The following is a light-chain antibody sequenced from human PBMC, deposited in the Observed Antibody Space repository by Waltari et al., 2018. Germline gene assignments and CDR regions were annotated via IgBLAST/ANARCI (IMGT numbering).Light chain of an antibody. CDR1: SSDVGSYNR. Sequence: QSALTQPPSVSGSPGQSVTISCTGPSSDVGSYNRFSWYQQPPGPAPKLMIYEVSNRPSGVPDRFSGSKSGNTASLTISGLQAEDEADYYCTSYTTRNTYVFGTGTKVTVL. CDR3: TSYTTRNTYV. V-gene: IGLV2-18*02. CDR2: EVS. J-gene: IGLJ1*01.